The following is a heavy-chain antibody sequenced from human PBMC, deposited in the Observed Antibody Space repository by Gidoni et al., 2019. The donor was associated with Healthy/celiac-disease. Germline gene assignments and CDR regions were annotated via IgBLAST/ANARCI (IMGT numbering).Heavy chain of an antibody. V-gene: IGHV3-48*03. Sequence: EVQLVESGGGLVQPGGSLRLSCAASGFTFSSYEMNWVRQAPGKGLEWVSYISSSGSTIYYADSVKGRFTISRDNAKNSLYLQMNSLRAEDTAVYYCAREGVGHTHYYYGMDVWGQGTTVTVSS. D-gene: IGHD1-26*01. J-gene: IGHJ6*02. CDR1: GFTFSSYE. CDR3: AREGVGHTHYYYGMDV. CDR2: ISSSGSTI.